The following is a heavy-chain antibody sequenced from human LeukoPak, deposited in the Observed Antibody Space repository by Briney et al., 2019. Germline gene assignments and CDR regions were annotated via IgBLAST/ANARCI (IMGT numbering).Heavy chain of an antibody. CDR1: DYSMRGAYY. CDR3: TRDQAFCGGDCYFDF. J-gene: IGHJ4*02. V-gene: IGHV4-38-2*02. D-gene: IGHD2-21*02. Sequence: PSETLSLTCAVSDYSMRGAYYWGWIRQPPGKGLEWIGSIYHSGSTDYNPSLKSRVTISVDTSKNQCSLKLRSVTAADTAVYYCTRDQAFCGGDCYFDFWGQGTLVTVSS. CDR2: IYHSGST.